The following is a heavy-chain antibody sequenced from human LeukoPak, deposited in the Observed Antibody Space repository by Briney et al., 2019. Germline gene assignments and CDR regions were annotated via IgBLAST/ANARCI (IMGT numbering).Heavy chain of an antibody. J-gene: IGHJ3*02. Sequence: SETLSLTCAVYGGSFSGYYWSWIRQPPGKGLEWTGEINHSGSTTYNPSLKSRVTISVDTSKNQFSLKLSSVTAADTAVYYCARGLRITMIVVVIPDAFDIWGQGTMVTVSS. D-gene: IGHD3-22*01. CDR3: ARGLRITMIVVVIPDAFDI. V-gene: IGHV4-34*01. CDR2: INHSGST. CDR1: GGSFSGYY.